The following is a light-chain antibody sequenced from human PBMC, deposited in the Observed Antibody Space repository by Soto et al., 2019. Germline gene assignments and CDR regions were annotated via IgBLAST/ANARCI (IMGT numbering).Light chain of an antibody. V-gene: IGKV1-6*01. CDR1: RDVGSD. CDR3: LQDYGDSWT. Sequence: QMTQSPSSLSASVGEKIIITCRASRDVGSDVSWYQQKPGQAPKLLIYAASNLYTGVPSRFSGSRSGTEFTLTISSLQPEDFASYYCLQDYGDSWTFGQGAKV. CDR2: AAS. J-gene: IGKJ1*01.